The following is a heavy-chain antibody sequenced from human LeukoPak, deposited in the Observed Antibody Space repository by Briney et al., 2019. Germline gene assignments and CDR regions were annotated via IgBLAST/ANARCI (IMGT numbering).Heavy chain of an antibody. CDR1: GFTFNRYG. V-gene: IGHV3-23*01. J-gene: IGHJ4*02. Sequence: GGSLRLSCAASGFTFNRYGMSWVRQAPGRGLEWVSAISGSGGTAYYADSVKARFTISRDNSKNTLYLQINSLRADDTAVYYCAKDHLPGIVVADRDYWGQGTLVTVSS. CDR2: ISGSGGTA. D-gene: IGHD6-19*01. CDR3: AKDHLPGIVVADRDY.